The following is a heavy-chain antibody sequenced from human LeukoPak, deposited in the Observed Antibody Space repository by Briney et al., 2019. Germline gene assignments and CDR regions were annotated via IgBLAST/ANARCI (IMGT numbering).Heavy chain of an antibody. J-gene: IGHJ4*02. V-gene: IGHV3-48*03. D-gene: IGHD6-19*01. CDR3: ARGYSGAYDY. CDR2: ISMSGSTI. Sequence: PGGSLRLSCAASGFTFSSFEMNWVRQAPGKGLEWVSYISMSGSTIYYADSVKGRFTSSRDNAKNSLSLQMNSLRAEDTAVYYCARGYSGAYDYWGQGTLVTVSS. CDR1: GFTFSSFE.